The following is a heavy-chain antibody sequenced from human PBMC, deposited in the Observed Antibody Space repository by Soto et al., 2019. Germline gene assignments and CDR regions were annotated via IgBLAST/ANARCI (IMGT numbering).Heavy chain of an antibody. CDR1: GGIFHGYG. V-gene: IGHV3-33*01. Sequence: GGSLRLSCAVPGGIFHGYGMHWVRQAPGKGLEWVAIIRFDGSNEEYADSVKGRFTISRDNSKNTLYLQMNTLGAEDTAVYYCARVVIGGTVFRGHLAYWGRGSSVPVSS. J-gene: IGHJ4*02. CDR2: IRFDGSNE. CDR3: ARVVIGGTVFRGHLAY. D-gene: IGHD1-7*01.